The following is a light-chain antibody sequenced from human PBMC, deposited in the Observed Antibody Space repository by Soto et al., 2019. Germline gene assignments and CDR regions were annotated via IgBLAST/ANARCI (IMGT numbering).Light chain of an antibody. V-gene: IGKV1-33*01. Sequence: DIQMTQSPSPLPASVGDRVIITCQASQAISNHLNWYQQKPGRAPKLLIYDTSNLETGVPSRFRGSGGGTDFTFTITSLQPEDFATYFCQQTDKLPLTFGGGNKVDMK. CDR2: DTS. CDR1: QAISNH. J-gene: IGKJ4*01. CDR3: QQTDKLPLT.